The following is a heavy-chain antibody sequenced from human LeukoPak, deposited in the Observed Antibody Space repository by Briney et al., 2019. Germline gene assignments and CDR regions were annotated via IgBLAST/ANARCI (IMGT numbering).Heavy chain of an antibody. V-gene: IGHV5-51*01. CDR1: TYDFANNW. CDR2: IYGGDSEI. Sequence: GESLKISCKGSTYDFANNWIGWVRQMPGKGLEWMGTIYGGDSEIKYSPSFQGQVTMSVDNSISTAYLQLTSLKDSDSATYYCARGNFGQQVASTFRRYYYYHMDVWGKGTTVTVSS. D-gene: IGHD3-10*01. CDR3: ARGNFGQQVASTFRRYYYYHMDV. J-gene: IGHJ6*03.